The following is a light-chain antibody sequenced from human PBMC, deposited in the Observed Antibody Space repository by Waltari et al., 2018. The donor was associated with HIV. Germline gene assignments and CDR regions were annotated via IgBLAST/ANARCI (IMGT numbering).Light chain of an antibody. CDR2: EVS. CDR3: SSYASTSTRV. V-gene: IGLV2-14*01. J-gene: IGLJ3*02. CDR1: SHDVGGYTY. Sequence: QSALTQPASVSGSPGQSITISCTGTSHDVGGYTYVSWYQQPPGKAPKVVIYEVSNRPSGVSNRFSGSKSGNTASLTISGLQAEDEADYYCSSYASTSTRVFGGGTKLTVL.